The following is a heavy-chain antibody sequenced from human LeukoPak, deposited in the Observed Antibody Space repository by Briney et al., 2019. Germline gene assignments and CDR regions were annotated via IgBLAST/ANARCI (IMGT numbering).Heavy chain of an antibody. CDR3: ARDIAGDY. V-gene: IGHV1-46*01. J-gene: IGHJ4*02. D-gene: IGHD6-13*01. CDR1: GYTFTSYG. Sequence: ASVKVSCKASGYTFTSYGISWVRQAPGQGLEWMGIINPSGGSTSYAQKFQGRVTMTRDMSTSTVYMELSSLRSEDTAVYYCARDIAGDYWGQGTLVTVSS. CDR2: INPSGGST.